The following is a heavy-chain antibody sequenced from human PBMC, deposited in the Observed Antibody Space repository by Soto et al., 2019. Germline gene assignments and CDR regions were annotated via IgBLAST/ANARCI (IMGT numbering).Heavy chain of an antibody. CDR2: IYYSGST. CDR3: ARRNLDQYYFYMDV. CDR1: GGSISSYY. V-gene: IGHV4-59*01. Sequence: ETLSLTCTVSGGSISSYYWSWIRQPPGKGLEWIGNIYYSGSTNYNPSLKSRVTISADTSKNQLSLKLSSVTAADTAVYYCARRNLDQYYFYMDVWGKGTKVTVSS. D-gene: IGHD1-1*01. J-gene: IGHJ6*03.